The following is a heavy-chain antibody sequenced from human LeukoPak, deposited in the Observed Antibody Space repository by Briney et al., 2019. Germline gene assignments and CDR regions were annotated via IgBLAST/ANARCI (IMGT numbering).Heavy chain of an antibody. CDR3: ARERGGVVTHTTSDFDY. CDR2: INPNSGGT. J-gene: IGHJ4*02. D-gene: IGHD4-23*01. V-gene: IGHV1-2*02. CDR1: GYTFTGYY. Sequence: ASVKVSCKAPGYTFTGYYMHWVRQAPGQGLEWMGWINPNSGGTNYAQKFQGRVTMTRDTSISTAYMELSRLRSDDTAVYYCARERGGVVTHTTSDFDYWGQGTLVTVSS.